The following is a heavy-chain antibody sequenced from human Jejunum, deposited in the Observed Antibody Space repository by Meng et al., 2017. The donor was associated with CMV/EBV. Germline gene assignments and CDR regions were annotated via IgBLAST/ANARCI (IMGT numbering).Heavy chain of an antibody. CDR3: ARSTPSQTDYWG. V-gene: IGHV3-74*01. CDR1: FSSYW. CDR2: IDSDESNT. Sequence: FSSYWMHWVRQAPGKGLVWVARIDSDESNTSDESKTRYADSVKGRFTISRDNAKNTLYLQMNSLRADDTAVYYCARSTPSQTDYWGWGQGTTVTVSS. J-gene: IGHJ6*02. D-gene: IGHD7-27*01.